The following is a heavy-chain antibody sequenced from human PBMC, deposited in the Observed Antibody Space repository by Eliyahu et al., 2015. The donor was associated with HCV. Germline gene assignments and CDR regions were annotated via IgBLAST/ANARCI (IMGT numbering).Heavy chain of an antibody. J-gene: IGHJ5*02. Sequence: QVQLVQSGAEXKKPGASVKVSXXAXGYTXTXYGISWVRQAPGQGLEXMGWISGYNGNTNYAQKLQGRVTMTTDTSTSTAYMELRSLRSDDTAVYYCARGTYSSGWYWFDPWGQGTLVTVSS. CDR2: ISGYNGNT. D-gene: IGHD6-19*01. CDR3: ARGTYSSGWYWFDP. CDR1: GYTXTXYG. V-gene: IGHV1-18*01.